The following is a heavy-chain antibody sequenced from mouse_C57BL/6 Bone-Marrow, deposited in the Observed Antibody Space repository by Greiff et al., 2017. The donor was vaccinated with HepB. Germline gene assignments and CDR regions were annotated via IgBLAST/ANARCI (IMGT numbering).Heavy chain of an antibody. CDR3: ARLRLTTVVGFDY. CDR1: GYTFTNYW. J-gene: IGHJ2*01. CDR2: IYPGGGYT. Sequence: QVHVKQSGAELVRPGTSVKMSCKASGYTFTNYWIGWAKQRPGHGLEWIGDIYPGGGYTNYNEKFKGKATLTADKSSSTAYMQFSSLTSEDSAIYDCARLRLTTVVGFDYWGQGTTLTVSS. V-gene: IGHV1-63*01. D-gene: IGHD1-1*01.